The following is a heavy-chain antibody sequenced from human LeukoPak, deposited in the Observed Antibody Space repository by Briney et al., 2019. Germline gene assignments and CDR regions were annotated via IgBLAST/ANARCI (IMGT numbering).Heavy chain of an antibody. D-gene: IGHD3-10*01. V-gene: IGHV1-2*02. J-gene: IGHJ4*02. CDR2: TNTNSGGT. CDR1: AYTFTVYY. Sequence: ASVKVSCKSSAYTFTVYYMHWVRQAPGQGLEWMGWTNTNSGGTNYAQKFQGRVTMTRNTSISTAYMELSRLRSDDTAVYYCASHARVLWNGQYDYWGQGTLVTVSS. CDR3: ASHARVLWNGQYDY.